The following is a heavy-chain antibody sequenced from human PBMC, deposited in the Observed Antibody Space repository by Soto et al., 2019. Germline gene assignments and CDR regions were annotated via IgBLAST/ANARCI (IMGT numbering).Heavy chain of an antibody. CDR1: GFTFSSYS. Sequence: GGSLRLSCAASGFTFSSYSMNWVRQAPGKGLEWVSSISSSSSYIYYADSVKGRFTISRDNAKNSLYLQMNSLRAEDTAVYYCARDRYYDILTDKEVDYWGQGTLVTVSS. CDR3: ARDRYYDILTDKEVDY. D-gene: IGHD3-9*01. CDR2: ISSSSSYI. V-gene: IGHV3-21*01. J-gene: IGHJ4*02.